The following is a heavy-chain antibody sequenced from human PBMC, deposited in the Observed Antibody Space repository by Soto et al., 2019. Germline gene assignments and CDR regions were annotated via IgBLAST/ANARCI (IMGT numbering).Heavy chain of an antibody. CDR1: GGSISSGGYY. V-gene: IGHV4-31*03. J-gene: IGHJ4*02. CDR3: ARVAKSRITISNFDY. D-gene: IGHD3-3*01. Sequence: QVQLQESGPGLVKPSQTLSLTCTVSGGSISSGGYYWSWIRQHPGKGLEWSGYIYYSGSTYYNPSLKSRVTISVDTSKNQFSLKLSSVTAADTAVYYCARVAKSRITISNFDYWGQGTLVTVSS. CDR2: IYYSGST.